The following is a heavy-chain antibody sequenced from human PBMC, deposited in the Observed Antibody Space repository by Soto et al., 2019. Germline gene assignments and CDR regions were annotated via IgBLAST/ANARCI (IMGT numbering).Heavy chain of an antibody. CDR1: RYTLTELS. V-gene: IGHV1-24*01. CDR2: FDPEDGET. Sequence: GASLKVSCKFSRYTLTELSMHWVRQAPGKGLEWMGGFDPEDGETIYAQKFQGRVTMTEDTSTDTAYMELSSLRSEDTAVYYCATDHSSGWYSSHAFDIWGQGTMVTVSS. D-gene: IGHD6-19*01. CDR3: ATDHSSGWYSSHAFDI. J-gene: IGHJ3*02.